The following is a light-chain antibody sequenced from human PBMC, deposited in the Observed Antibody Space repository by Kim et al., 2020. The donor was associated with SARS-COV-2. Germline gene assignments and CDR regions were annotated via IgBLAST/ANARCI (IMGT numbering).Light chain of an antibody. CDR1: SLRTYY. J-gene: IGLJ3*02. V-gene: IGLV3-19*01. CDR2: GRN. CDR3: NSRDNSGDHVV. Sequence: SSELTQDPAVSVALGQTVRITCQGDSLRTYYASWYQQKPGQAPILVFYGRNNRPSGIPDRFSGSSSGNTASLTVTGAQAVDEADYYCNSRDNSGDHVVFGGGTQLTV.